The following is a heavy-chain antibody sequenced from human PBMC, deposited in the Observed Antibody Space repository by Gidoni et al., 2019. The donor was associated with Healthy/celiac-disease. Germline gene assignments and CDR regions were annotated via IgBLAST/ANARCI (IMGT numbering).Heavy chain of an antibody. CDR3: AKEHTDIVVVPAAIPYHYFDY. D-gene: IGHD2-2*01. J-gene: IGHJ4*02. CDR2: ISYDGSNK. CDR1: GFTFSSYG. Sequence: QVQLVESGGGVVQPGRSLRLSCAASGFTFSSYGMHWVRQAPGKGLEWVAVISYDGSNKYYADYVKGRFTIYRDNYKNTLYLQMNSLRAEETAVYYCAKEHTDIVVVPAAIPYHYFDYGGQGTLVTVSS. V-gene: IGHV3-30*18.